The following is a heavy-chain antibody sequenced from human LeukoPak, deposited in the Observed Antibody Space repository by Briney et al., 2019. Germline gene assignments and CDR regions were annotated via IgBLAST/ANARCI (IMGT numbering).Heavy chain of an antibody. CDR3: ATELFIAAAGTYYYYGMDV. Sequence: ASVKVSCKASGYTFTSYGISWVRQAPGQGLEWMGWISAYNGNTNYAQKFQGRVTMAEDTSTDTAYMELSSLRSEDTAVYYCATELFIAAAGTYYYYGMDVWGQGTTVTVSS. CDR1: GYTFTSYG. CDR2: ISAYNGNT. J-gene: IGHJ6*02. V-gene: IGHV1-18*01. D-gene: IGHD6-13*01.